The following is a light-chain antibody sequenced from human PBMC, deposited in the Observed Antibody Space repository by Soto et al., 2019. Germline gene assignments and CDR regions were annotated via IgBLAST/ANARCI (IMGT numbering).Light chain of an antibody. CDR2: FGS. CDR1: QSLLHSHGYNY. CDR3: QQYNNWPRT. V-gene: IGKV2-28*01. Sequence: DIVMTQFPVSLPVTPGEPASISCKSSQSLLHSHGYNYMDWYLQKPGQSPQLLIYFGSYRASGVPDRFSGSGSGTEFTLTISSLQSEDFAVYYCQQYNNWPRTFGQGTKLEIK. J-gene: IGKJ2*02.